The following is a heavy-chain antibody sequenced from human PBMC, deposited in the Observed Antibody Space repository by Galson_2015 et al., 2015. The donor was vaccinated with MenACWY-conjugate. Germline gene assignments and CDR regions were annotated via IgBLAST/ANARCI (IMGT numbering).Heavy chain of an antibody. D-gene: IGHD2-2*02. V-gene: IGHV3-11*06. CDR2: ISSGSTYT. CDR1: GFTFSDYY. Sequence: SLRLSCAASGFTFSDYYMSWIRQAPGKGLEWVSYISSGSTYTKYADSVKGRFTISRDNAKNSVYLRMNSLRAEDTAVYYCARDWGATDCSSASCYSQYYYYMDVWGKGTTVTVSS. CDR3: ARDWGATDCSSASCYSQYYYYMDV. J-gene: IGHJ6*03.